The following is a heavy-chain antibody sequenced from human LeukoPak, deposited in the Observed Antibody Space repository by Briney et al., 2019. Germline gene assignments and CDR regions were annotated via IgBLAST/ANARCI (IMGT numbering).Heavy chain of an antibody. Sequence: GESLKISCKGSGYSFINYWIGWVRQMPGKGLEWMGIIYPGDSDTRYSPSFQGQVTISADKSISTAYLQWSSLKASDTAMYYCARRGGTMVTTDAFDIWGQGTMVTVSS. V-gene: IGHV5-51*01. CDR1: GYSFINYW. CDR2: IYPGDSDT. CDR3: ARRGGTMVTTDAFDI. D-gene: IGHD4-17*01. J-gene: IGHJ3*02.